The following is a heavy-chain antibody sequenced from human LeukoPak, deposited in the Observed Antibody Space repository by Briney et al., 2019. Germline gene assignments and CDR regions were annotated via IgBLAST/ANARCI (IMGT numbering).Heavy chain of an antibody. CDR1: GFTFSSSG. CDR3: AIDAFWPVGFDP. V-gene: IGHV3-30*03. D-gene: IGHD3-3*02. Sequence: GGSLRLSCAASGFTFSSSGMHWVRQAPGKGLEWGAVIAYDGSNKYYADSVKGRFTISRDNSKNTLYLQMNSLRAEDSAVYYCAIDAFWPVGFDPWGQGTLVTVSS. J-gene: IGHJ5*02. CDR2: IAYDGSNK.